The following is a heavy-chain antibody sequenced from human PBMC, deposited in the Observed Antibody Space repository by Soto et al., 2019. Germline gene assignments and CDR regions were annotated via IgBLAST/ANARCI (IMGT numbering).Heavy chain of an antibody. Sequence: GKGLEWVSYISSTSSTIYYADSVQGRFIISRDNAKNSVYLQLSSLSAEDAAVYYCTTVNTSPRATYYYYMDVWGEGTTVTVSS. CDR2: ISSTSSTI. D-gene: IGHD4-17*01. J-gene: IGHJ6*03. V-gene: IGHV3-48*03. CDR3: TTVNTSPRATYYYYMDV.